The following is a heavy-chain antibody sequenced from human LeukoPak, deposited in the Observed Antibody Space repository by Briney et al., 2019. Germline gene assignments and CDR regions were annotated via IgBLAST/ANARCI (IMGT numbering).Heavy chain of an antibody. Sequence: KPSETLSLTCTVSGGSISSYYWSWIRQPPGKGLEWIGYIYYSGSTNYNPSLKSRVTISVDTSKNQFSLKLSSVTAADTAVYYCARGEMATVPFDYWGQGTLVTVSS. J-gene: IGHJ4*02. CDR2: IYYSGST. CDR1: GGSISSYY. D-gene: IGHD5-24*01. CDR3: ARGEMATVPFDY. V-gene: IGHV4-59*12.